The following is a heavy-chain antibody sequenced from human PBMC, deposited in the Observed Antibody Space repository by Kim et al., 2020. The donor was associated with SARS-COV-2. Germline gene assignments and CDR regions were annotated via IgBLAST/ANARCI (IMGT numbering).Heavy chain of an antibody. Sequence: GESLKISCKGSGYSFTSYWISWVRQMPGKGLEWMGIIYPGDSDTRYSPSFQGQVTISADKSISTAYLQWSSLKASDTAMYYCARKHCSSTSCYLRDYNWFDPWGQGTLVTVSS. V-gene: IGHV5-51*01. CDR1: GYSFTSYW. D-gene: IGHD2-2*01. J-gene: IGHJ5*02. CDR3: ARKHCSSTSCYLRDYNWFDP. CDR2: IYPGDSDT.